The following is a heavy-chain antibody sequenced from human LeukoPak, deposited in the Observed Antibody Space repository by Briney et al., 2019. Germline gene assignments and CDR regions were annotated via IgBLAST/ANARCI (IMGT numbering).Heavy chain of an antibody. CDR3: ARAITIFGQAHQRRGFDP. D-gene: IGHD3-3*01. V-gene: IGHV1-18*01. CDR1: LYTLTSYG. Sequence: ASVKVSCKASLYTLTSYGIRWVRQAPRQGREWVGWISAYNGNTNYAQKLQGRVTMTTDTSTSTAYMELRSLRSDDTAVYYCARAITIFGQAHQRRGFDPWGQGTLVTVSS. CDR2: ISAYNGNT. J-gene: IGHJ5*02.